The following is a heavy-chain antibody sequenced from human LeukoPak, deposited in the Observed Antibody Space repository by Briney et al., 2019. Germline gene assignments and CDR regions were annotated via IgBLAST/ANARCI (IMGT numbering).Heavy chain of an antibody. D-gene: IGHD3-9*01. Sequence: SETLSLNCTVSGGSISSYYWSWIRQPPGKGLEWIGYIYYSGSTNYNPSLKSRVTISVDTSKNQFSLKLSSVTAADTAVYYCARVDYDILTGYYTHFDYWGQGTLVTVSS. V-gene: IGHV4-59*01. CDR3: ARVDYDILTGYYTHFDY. CDR1: GGSISSYY. J-gene: IGHJ4*02. CDR2: IYYSGST.